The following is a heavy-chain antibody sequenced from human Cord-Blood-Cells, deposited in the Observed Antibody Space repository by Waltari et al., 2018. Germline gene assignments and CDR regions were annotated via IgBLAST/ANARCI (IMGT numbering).Heavy chain of an antibody. J-gene: IGHJ3*02. CDR1: GYTFTSYD. V-gene: IGHV1-8*01. D-gene: IGHD7-27*01. CDR3: ARTTGDQDAFDI. CDR2: MNPNSGNT. Sequence: QVQLVQSGAEVKKPGASVTVSCKAYGYTFTSYDINWGRPATGQGLEWMGWMNPNSGNTGYAQKFQGRVTMTRNTSISTAYMELSSLRSEDTAVYYCARTTGDQDAFDIWGQGTMVTVSS.